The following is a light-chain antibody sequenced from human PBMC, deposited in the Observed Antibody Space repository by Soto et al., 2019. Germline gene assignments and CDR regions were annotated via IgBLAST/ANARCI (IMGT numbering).Light chain of an antibody. J-gene: IGKJ3*01. CDR2: AAS. V-gene: IGKV1-27*01. Sequence: DIQMTKSPSSLSAFVGDRVTITCRASKGISHDLAWYQQKPGRVPTLLIYAASTLRSGVPSRFSGSGSGTDFTLTISSLQPEDVASYYCQEYKRAPFIFGPGTKVDIK. CDR3: QEYKRAPFI. CDR1: KGISHD.